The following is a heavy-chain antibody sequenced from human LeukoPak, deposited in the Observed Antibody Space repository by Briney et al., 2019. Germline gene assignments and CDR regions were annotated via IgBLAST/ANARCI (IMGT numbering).Heavy chain of an antibody. J-gene: IGHJ5*02. CDR3: ARTIAARPGYNWFDP. CDR1: GYSFTSYW. D-gene: IGHD6-6*01. V-gene: IGHV5-51*01. Sequence: PGESLKISCKGSGYSFTSYWIGWVRQMPGKGLEWMGIIYPGDSDTRYSPSFQGQVTISADKSISTAYLQWSSLKASDTAMYHCARTIAARPGYNWFDPWGQGTLVTVS. CDR2: IYPGDSDT.